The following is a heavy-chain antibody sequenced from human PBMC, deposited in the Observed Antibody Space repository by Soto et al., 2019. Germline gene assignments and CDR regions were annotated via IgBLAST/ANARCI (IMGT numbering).Heavy chain of an antibody. Sequence: LRLSCAASGFRFSDHYMTWIRQAPGKGLEWVSKISGGGTTMYYADSVKGRFTVSRDNAKNSLYLQMNSLRAEDTAVYYCAGDPYYYGSAFWGQGALVTVSS. J-gene: IGHJ4*02. CDR1: GFRFSDHY. D-gene: IGHD3-10*01. CDR3: AGDPYYYGSAF. V-gene: IGHV3-11*01. CDR2: ISGGGTTM.